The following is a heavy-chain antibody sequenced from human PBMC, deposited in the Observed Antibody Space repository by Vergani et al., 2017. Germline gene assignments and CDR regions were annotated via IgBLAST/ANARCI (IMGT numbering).Heavy chain of an antibody. Sequence: EVQLVQSGAEVKKPGESLKISCKGSGYSFTSYWIGWVRQMPGKGLEWMGIIYPGDSDTRYSPSFQGQVTISADKSISTAYLQWSSLKASDTAMYYGAGRSRGIAAAGTHSNAFDIWGQGTMVTVSS. D-gene: IGHD6-13*01. J-gene: IGHJ3*02. CDR2: IYPGDSDT. V-gene: IGHV5-51*03. CDR1: GYSFTSYW. CDR3: AGRSRGIAAAGTHSNAFDI.